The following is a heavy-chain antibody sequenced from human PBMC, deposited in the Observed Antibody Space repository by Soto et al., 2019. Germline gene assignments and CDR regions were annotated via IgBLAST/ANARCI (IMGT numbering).Heavy chain of an antibody. V-gene: IGHV3-21*01. CDR2: ISSSSSYI. Sequence: GRSLRLSCAASGFTFSSYSMNWVRQAPGKGLEWVSSISSSSSYIYYADSVKGRFTISRDNAKNSLYLQMNSLRAEDTAVYYCARDQVSGAYYYYYGMDVWGQGTTVTVSS. CDR3: ARDQVSGAYYYYYGMDV. CDR1: GFTFSSYS. D-gene: IGHD1-26*01. J-gene: IGHJ6*02.